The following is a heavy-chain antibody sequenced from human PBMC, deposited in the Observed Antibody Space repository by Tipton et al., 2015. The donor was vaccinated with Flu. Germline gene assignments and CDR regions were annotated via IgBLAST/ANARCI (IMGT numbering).Heavy chain of an antibody. CDR3: AKTYFDSSDSPDRFDP. V-gene: IGHV4-39*07. J-gene: IGHJ5*02. CDR1: GGSISSSSYY. D-gene: IGHD3-22*01. CDR2: IYYSEST. Sequence: TLSLTCTVSGGSISSSSYYWGWIRQPPGKGLEWIGSIYYSESTYYNPSLKSRVTISVDTSKNQFSLKLSSVTAADTAVYYCAKTYFDSSDSPDRFDPWGQGTLVTVSS.